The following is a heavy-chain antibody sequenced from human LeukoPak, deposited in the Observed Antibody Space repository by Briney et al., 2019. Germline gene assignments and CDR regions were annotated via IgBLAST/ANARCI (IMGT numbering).Heavy chain of an antibody. D-gene: IGHD6-19*01. CDR2: TNHSGST. CDR1: GGSFSGYY. Sequence: SETLSLTCAVYGGSFSGYYWSWIRQPPGKGLEWIGETNHSGSTNYNPSLKSRVTISVDTSKNQFSLKLSSVTAADTAVYYCARGPRYSSGWYGSSFDYWGQGTLVTVSS. J-gene: IGHJ4*02. V-gene: IGHV4-34*01. CDR3: ARGPRYSSGWYGSSFDY.